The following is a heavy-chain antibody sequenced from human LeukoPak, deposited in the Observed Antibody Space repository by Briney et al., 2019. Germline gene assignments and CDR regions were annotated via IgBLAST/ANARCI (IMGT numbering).Heavy chain of an antibody. Sequence: KYGESLKISCKHSEYSFPNYCIGWVRQMPGKGLEWMGIIYPDDSDTRYSPSFQGQVTISADKSISTAYPQWSSLKASDTAMYYCAIGRGGQQLGDYWGQGTLVTVSS. D-gene: IGHD6-13*01. J-gene: IGHJ4*02. CDR3: AIGRGGQQLGDY. CDR2: IYPDDSDT. CDR1: EYSFPNYC. V-gene: IGHV5-51*01.